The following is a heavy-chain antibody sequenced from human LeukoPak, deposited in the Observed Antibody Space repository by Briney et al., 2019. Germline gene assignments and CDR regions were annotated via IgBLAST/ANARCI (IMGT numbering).Heavy chain of an antibody. CDR2: INHSGIT. J-gene: IGHJ4*02. Sequence: SETLSLTCAVYGGSFSDYYWSWIRQPPGKGLEYIGEINHSGITNYNPSLMSRVTISVDTSKNQFSLKLSSVTAADTAVYYCARFEYCSGGSCSTTEDFDYWGQGTLVTVSS. V-gene: IGHV4-34*01. CDR1: GGSFSDYY. D-gene: IGHD2-15*01. CDR3: ARFEYCSGGSCSTTEDFDY.